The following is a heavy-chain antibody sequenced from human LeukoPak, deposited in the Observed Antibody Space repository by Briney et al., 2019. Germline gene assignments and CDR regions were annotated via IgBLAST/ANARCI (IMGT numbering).Heavy chain of an antibody. Sequence: GGSLRLSCAASGFTFSSYAMSWVRQAPGKGLEWVSTISGSGGSTYYADSVKGRFTIPRDISKNTLFLQMNSLRADDTAVYYCAKAKYSSSSDLLDYWGQGTLVTVSS. CDR2: ISGSGGST. J-gene: IGHJ4*02. D-gene: IGHD6-6*01. V-gene: IGHV3-23*01. CDR3: AKAKYSSSSDLLDY. CDR1: GFTFSSYA.